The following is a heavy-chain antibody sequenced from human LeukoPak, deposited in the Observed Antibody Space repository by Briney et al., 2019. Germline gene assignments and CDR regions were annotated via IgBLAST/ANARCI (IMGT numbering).Heavy chain of an antibody. Sequence: GASVKVSCKASGYTFTSYYMHWVRQAPGQGLEWMGIINPSGGSTSYAQKFQGRVTMTEDTSTDTAYMELSSLRSEDTAVYYCATDLGQLNWGQGTLVTVSS. D-gene: IGHD6-6*01. V-gene: IGHV1-46*01. CDR1: GYTFTSYY. J-gene: IGHJ4*02. CDR3: ATDLGQLN. CDR2: INPSGGST.